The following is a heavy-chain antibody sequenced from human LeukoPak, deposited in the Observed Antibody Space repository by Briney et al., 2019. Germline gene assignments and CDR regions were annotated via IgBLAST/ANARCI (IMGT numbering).Heavy chain of an antibody. CDR1: GFTFSSYA. D-gene: IGHD4-17*01. J-gene: IGHJ3*02. V-gene: IGHV3-23*01. Sequence: GGSLRLSCAASGFTFSSYAMSWVRQAPGKGLEWVSAISGSGGSTYYADSVKGRFTISRDNSKNTLYLQMGSLRAEDMAVYYCAARYGGYGLDAFDIWGQGTMVTVSS. CDR2: ISGSGGST. CDR3: AARYGGYGLDAFDI.